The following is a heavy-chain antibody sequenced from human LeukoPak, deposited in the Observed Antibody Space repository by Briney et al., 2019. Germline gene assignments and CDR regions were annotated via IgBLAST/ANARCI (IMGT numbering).Heavy chain of an antibody. J-gene: IGHJ3*02. CDR1: GFTFTDHY. V-gene: IGHV3-11*04. CDR2: ISSSGDIT. Sequence: KPGGSLRLSCAASGFTFTDHYMCWVRQAPGKGLEWVSYISSSGDITYYADSVKGRFTVSRDNAKNSLYLQMNSLRAEDTAVYYCAKDLDYYDSSGYWGAFDIWGQGTMVTVSS. CDR3: AKDLDYYDSSGYWGAFDI. D-gene: IGHD3-22*01.